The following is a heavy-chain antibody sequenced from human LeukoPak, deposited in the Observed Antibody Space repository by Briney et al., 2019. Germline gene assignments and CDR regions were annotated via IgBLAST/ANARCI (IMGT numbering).Heavy chain of an antibody. Sequence: GASVKISCKASGYTFTSYGISWVRQAPGQGLEWMGWISAYNGNTNYAQKLQGRVTMTTDTSTSTAYMELRSLRSDDTAVYYCARGSPYCSSTSCYWFDPWGQGTLVTVSS. V-gene: IGHV1-18*01. CDR2: ISAYNGNT. D-gene: IGHD2-2*01. CDR1: GYTFTSYG. J-gene: IGHJ5*02. CDR3: ARGSPYCSSTSCYWFDP.